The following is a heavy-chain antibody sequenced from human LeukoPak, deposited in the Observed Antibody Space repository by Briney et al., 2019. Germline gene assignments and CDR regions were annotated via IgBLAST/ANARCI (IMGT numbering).Heavy chain of an antibody. CDR2: IYSDGST. D-gene: IGHD3-3*01. CDR3: ATAGYDSNYYYGMDV. Sequence: GGSLRLSCAASGFIVSSNYMSWVRQAPGKGLEWVSIIYSDGSTYYADSVKGRFTISRDNFKNILYFDMNSLRVEDTAVYYCATAGYDSNYYYGMDVWGQGTTVTVSS. CDR1: GFIVSSNY. V-gene: IGHV3-53*01. J-gene: IGHJ6*02.